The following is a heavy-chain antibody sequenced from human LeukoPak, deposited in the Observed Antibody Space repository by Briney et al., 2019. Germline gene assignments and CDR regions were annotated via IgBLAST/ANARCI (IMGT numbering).Heavy chain of an antibody. Sequence: GGSLRLSCAASGFTFDDYTMHWVRQAPGKGLEWVSLISWDGGSTYYADSVKGRFTISRDNSKNSLYLQMNSLRTEDTALYYCARGDSSGYPEYWGQGILVTVSS. CDR1: GFTFDDYT. CDR3: ARGDSSGYPEY. V-gene: IGHV3-43*01. J-gene: IGHJ4*02. D-gene: IGHD3-22*01. CDR2: ISWDGGST.